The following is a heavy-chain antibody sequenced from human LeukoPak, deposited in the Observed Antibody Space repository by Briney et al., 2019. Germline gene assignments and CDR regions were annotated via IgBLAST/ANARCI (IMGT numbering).Heavy chain of an antibody. CDR2: IYYSGST. CDR3: ARHIGAVRSDY. V-gene: IGHV4-59*01. CDR1: GGSFSGYY. J-gene: IGHJ4*02. D-gene: IGHD4/OR15-4a*01. Sequence: SETLSLTCAVYGGSFSGYYWSWIRQPPGKGLEWIGYIYYSGSTNYNPSLKSRVTISVDTSKNQFSLKLSSVTAADTAVYYCARHIGAVRSDYWGQGTLVTVSS.